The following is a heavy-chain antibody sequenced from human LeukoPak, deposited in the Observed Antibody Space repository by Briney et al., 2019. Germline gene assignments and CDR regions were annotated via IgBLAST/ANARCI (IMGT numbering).Heavy chain of an antibody. CDR2: ISWNSGSI. CDR1: GFTFDDYA. D-gene: IGHD3-10*01. V-gene: IGHV3-9*01. Sequence: PGRSLRLSCAASGFTFDDYAMHWVRQAPGKGLEWVSGISWNSGSIGYADSVKGRFTISRDNAKNSLYLQMNSLGAEDTALYYCAKDYGSGSRSPIFDYWGQGTLVTVSS. J-gene: IGHJ4*02. CDR3: AKDYGSGSRSPIFDY.